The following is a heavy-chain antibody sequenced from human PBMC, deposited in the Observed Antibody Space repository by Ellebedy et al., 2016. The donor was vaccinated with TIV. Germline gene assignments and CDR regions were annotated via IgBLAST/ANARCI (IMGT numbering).Heavy chain of an antibody. V-gene: IGHV3-30*03. Sequence: GGSLRLXXAASGFTFSDYGMQWVRQAPGKGLEWVAGISFDGRYPHSGDSVRGRFTISRDNSRNTLYLQMGFLRVEDTAVYYCARDRDSSSWFLDAFDIWGQGTTVTVSS. CDR2: ISFDGRYP. CDR1: GFTFSDYG. D-gene: IGHD6-13*01. J-gene: IGHJ3*02. CDR3: ARDRDSSSWFLDAFDI.